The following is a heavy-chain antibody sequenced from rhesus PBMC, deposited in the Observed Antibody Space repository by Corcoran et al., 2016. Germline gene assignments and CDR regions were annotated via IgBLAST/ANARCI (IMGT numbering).Heavy chain of an antibody. CDR3: ARVWGY. J-gene: IGHJ4*01. V-gene: IGHV2-95*01. Sequence: QVTLKESGPALVKPTQTLTLTCTFSGFSINTAGAGVGWIRQPPGKAQEWLARIYWDDSKYYSKSLKTRLSISKDTTKNQVVLTMTNMDPVDTATYYCARVWGYWGQGVLVTVSS. D-gene: IGHD3-34*01. CDR2: IYWDDSK. CDR1: GFSINTAGAG.